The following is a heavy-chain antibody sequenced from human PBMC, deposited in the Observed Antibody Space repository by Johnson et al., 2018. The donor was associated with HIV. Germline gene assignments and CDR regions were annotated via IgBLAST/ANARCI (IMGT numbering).Heavy chain of an antibody. CDR3: ARDFSDYGDYGRCAFDI. Sequence: VQLVESGGGLVQPVGSLRLSCAASGFTFSSYWMSWVRQAPGKGLEWVANIKQDGSEKYYVDSVKGRFTISRDNAKNSLYLQMNSLRAEDTALYYCARDFSDYGDYGRCAFDIWGQGTMVTVSS. V-gene: IGHV3-7*03. CDR2: IKQDGSEK. J-gene: IGHJ3*02. CDR1: GFTFSSYW. D-gene: IGHD4-17*01.